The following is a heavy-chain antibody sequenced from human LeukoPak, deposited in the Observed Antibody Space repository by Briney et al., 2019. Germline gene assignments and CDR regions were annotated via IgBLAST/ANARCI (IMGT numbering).Heavy chain of an antibody. CDR2: ISSSGSTI. D-gene: IGHD6-19*01. CDR1: GFTFSSYE. Sequence: GGSLRLSCAASGFTFSSYEMNWVRQAPGKGLEWVSYISSSGSTIYYADSVKGRFTISRDNAKNSLYLQMNSLRAEDTAVYYCARKAVAGTSWRSASLYFQHWGQGTLVTVSS. J-gene: IGHJ1*01. V-gene: IGHV3-48*03. CDR3: ARKAVAGTSWRSASLYFQH.